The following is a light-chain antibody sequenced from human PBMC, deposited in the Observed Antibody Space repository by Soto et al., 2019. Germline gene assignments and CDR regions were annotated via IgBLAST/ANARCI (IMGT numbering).Light chain of an antibody. CDR2: KAS. V-gene: IGKV2-30*02. Sequence: DIVMTQSPLSLTVTPGEAASISCRSNQSLVHSDGIAYFSWFQQRPGRSPRRLIYKASNRDSGVPARFSGSGSGTDFALKISRVEAEDVGVYYCMQGTHWPITFGQGTRLEIK. CDR1: QSLVHSDGIAY. J-gene: IGKJ5*01. CDR3: MQGTHWPIT.